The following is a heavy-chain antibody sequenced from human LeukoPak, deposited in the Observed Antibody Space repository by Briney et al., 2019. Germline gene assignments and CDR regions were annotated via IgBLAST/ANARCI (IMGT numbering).Heavy chain of an antibody. CDR1: GFTFSSYA. J-gene: IGHJ6*03. D-gene: IGHD5-18*01. V-gene: IGHV3-30*04. CDR3: AREGYSYGYYYYYYMDV. Sequence: QSGGSLRLSCAASGFTFSSYAMHWVRQAPGKGLEWVAVISYDGSNKYYADSVKGRFTISRDNSKNTLYLQMNSLRAEDTAVYYCAREGYSYGYYYYYYMDVWGKGTTVTVSS. CDR2: ISYDGSNK.